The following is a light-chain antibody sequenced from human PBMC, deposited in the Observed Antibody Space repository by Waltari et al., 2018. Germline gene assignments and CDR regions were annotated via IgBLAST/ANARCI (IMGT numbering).Light chain of an antibody. CDR1: QRISSSY. Sequence: EIVLTQSPGTLSLSPGERATLSCRASQRISSSYIAWYQQQPGQAPRLLISGGSTRATGVPDRFRGRGSGADFTLTISGLEPEDFAVYSCQQYSISPRTFGQGTKVEIK. J-gene: IGKJ1*01. CDR3: QQYSISPRT. CDR2: GGS. V-gene: IGKV3-20*01.